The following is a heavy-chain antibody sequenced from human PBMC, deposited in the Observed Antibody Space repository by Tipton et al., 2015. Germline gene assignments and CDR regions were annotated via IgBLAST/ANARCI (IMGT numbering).Heavy chain of an antibody. D-gene: IGHD4-23*01. CDR2: IQYSGST. Sequence: TLSLTCSVSSDSISKYYWSWIQQPPGKELEWIGYIQYSGSTNYNPSLRSRVTMSRDTSKNQFSLKMSSVTASDTAVYYCARARGRHGGLFDSWGQGILVTVSS. CDR1: SDSISKYY. J-gene: IGHJ4*02. CDR3: ARARGRHGGLFDS. V-gene: IGHV4-59*01.